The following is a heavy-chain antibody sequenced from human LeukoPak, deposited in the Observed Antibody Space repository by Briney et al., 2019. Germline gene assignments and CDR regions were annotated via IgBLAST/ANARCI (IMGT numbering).Heavy chain of an antibody. V-gene: IGHV3-20*04. CDR3: ARDRAYDYVWGSYRYTGGGLDY. CDR2: INWNGGST. CDR1: GFSFSIYG. J-gene: IGHJ4*02. Sequence: GGTLRLSCEASGFSFSIYGVSWVRQAPGKGLEWVSGINWNGGSTGYADSVKGRFTISRDNAKNSLYLQMNSLRAEDTALYYCARDRAYDYVWGSYRYTGGGLDYWGQGTLVTVSS. D-gene: IGHD3-16*02.